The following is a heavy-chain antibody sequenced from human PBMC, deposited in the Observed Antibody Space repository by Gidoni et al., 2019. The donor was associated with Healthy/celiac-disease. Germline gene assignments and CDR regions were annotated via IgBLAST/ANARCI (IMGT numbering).Heavy chain of an antibody. CDR2: IWYDGSNK. Sequence: QVQLVESGGGVVRPGRSLRLSCAASGFTFSSYGMHWVRQAPGKGLEWVAVIWYDGSNKYYADSVKGRFTISRDNSKNTLYLQMNSLRAEDTAVYYCAREGGTYCGGDCYPDDYWGQGTLVTVSS. J-gene: IGHJ4*02. D-gene: IGHD2-21*02. CDR3: AREGGTYCGGDCYPDDY. CDR1: GFTFSSYG. V-gene: IGHV3-33*01.